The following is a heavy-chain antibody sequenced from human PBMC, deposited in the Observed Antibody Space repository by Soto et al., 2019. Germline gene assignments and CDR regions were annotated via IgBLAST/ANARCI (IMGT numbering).Heavy chain of an antibody. CDR2: ISGSGDST. J-gene: IGHJ3*02. D-gene: IGHD1-26*01. CDR1: GFTFSNYG. CDR3: AKGLWVGATTAALRI. Sequence: EEQLLESGGGLAQPGGSLRLSCAASGFTFSNYGMGWVRRAPGKGLEWVSTISGSGDSTYYADSVRGRFAISRDNSKNTLKQQLNSLRADDTDVYYCAKGLWVGATTAALRIWGEGTLVSVSS. V-gene: IGHV3-23*01.